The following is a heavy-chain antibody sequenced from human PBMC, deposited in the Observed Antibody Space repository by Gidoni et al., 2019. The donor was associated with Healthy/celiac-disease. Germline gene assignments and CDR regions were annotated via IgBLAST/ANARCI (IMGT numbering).Heavy chain of an antibody. V-gene: IGHV4-39*01. CDR1: GGSISSSSYD. Sequence: QLQLQESGPGLVQPSETLSLTCTVAGGSISSSSYDWGWIRQPPGKGLEWIGSIYYRGSTYYNPSLKSRVTISVDTSKNQFSLKLSSVTAADTAVYYCAGGLWLRCAFDYWGQGTLVTVSS. CDR3: AGGLWLRCAFDY. D-gene: IGHD5-18*01. J-gene: IGHJ4*02. CDR2: IYYRGST.